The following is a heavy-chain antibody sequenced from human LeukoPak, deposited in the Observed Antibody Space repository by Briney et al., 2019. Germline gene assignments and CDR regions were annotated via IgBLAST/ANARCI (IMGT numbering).Heavy chain of an antibody. CDR1: GGSISSGGYY. CDR3: AREGTSGGLNWLDP. D-gene: IGHD3-10*01. V-gene: IGHV4-31*03. Sequence: PSQTLSLTCTVSGGSISSGGYYWSWIRQHPGKGLEWIGYIYYSGSTNYNPSLKSRVTMSVDTSKNQFSLRLSSVNAADTAVYFCAREGTSGGLNWLDPWGQGTLVTVSS. J-gene: IGHJ5*02. CDR2: IYYSGST.